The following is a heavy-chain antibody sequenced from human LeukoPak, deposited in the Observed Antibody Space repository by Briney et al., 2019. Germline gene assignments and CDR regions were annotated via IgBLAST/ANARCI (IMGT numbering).Heavy chain of an antibody. Sequence: SAPLSLTCTVSGGSISSYYWSWLRQPPGKGLEWIGYIYYSGSTNYNPSLKSRVTISVDTSKNQFSLKLSSVTAADTAVYYCARAGYGAPQDYWGQGTLVTVSS. CDR3: ARAGYGAPQDY. V-gene: IGHV4-59*01. CDR1: GGSISSYY. CDR2: IYYSGST. J-gene: IGHJ4*02. D-gene: IGHD4/OR15-4a*01.